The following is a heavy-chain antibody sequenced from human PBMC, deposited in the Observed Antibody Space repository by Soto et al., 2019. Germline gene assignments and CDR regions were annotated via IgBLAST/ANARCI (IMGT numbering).Heavy chain of an antibody. V-gene: IGHV4-59*01. CDR2: IYYSGST. Sequence: SETLSLTCTFSGGSIXSYYWCLIRQPPGKGLEWIGYIYYSGSTNYNPSLKSRVTISVDTSKNQFSLKLSSVTAADTAVYYCARDEGFWSGYLGQWFDPWGQGTLVTVSS. J-gene: IGHJ5*02. CDR1: GGSIXSYY. CDR3: ARDEGFWSGYLGQWFDP. D-gene: IGHD3-3*01.